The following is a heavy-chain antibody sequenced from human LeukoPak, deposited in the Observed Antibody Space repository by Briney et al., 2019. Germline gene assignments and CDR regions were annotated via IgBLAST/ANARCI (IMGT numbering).Heavy chain of an antibody. CDR2: ISSTSSYI. Sequence: GGSLRLTCAASGFTFSSYAMSWVRQAPGKGLEWVSSISSTSSYIYYADSLKGRFTISRDNAKNSLYLQMNSLRAEDTAVYYCARGSGSGSVYYYYMDVWGKGTTVTISS. D-gene: IGHD3-10*01. J-gene: IGHJ6*03. CDR3: ARGSGSGSVYYYYMDV. CDR1: GFTFSSYA. V-gene: IGHV3-21*01.